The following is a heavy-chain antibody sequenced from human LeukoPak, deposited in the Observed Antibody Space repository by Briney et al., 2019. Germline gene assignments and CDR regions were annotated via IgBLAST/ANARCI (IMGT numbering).Heavy chain of an antibody. Sequence: GASVKVSCKASGYTFTGYYMHWVRRAPGQGLEWMGWINPNSGGTNYAQKFQGRVTMTRDTSISTAYMELSRLRSDDTAVYYCAREVISLLGYGMDVWGQGTTVTVSS. J-gene: IGHJ6*02. V-gene: IGHV1-2*02. D-gene: IGHD2/OR15-2a*01. CDR2: INPNSGGT. CDR3: AREVISLLGYGMDV. CDR1: GYTFTGYY.